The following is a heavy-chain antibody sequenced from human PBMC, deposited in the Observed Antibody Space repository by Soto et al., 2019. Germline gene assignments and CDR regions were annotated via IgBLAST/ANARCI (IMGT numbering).Heavy chain of an antibody. J-gene: IGHJ5*02. CDR2: ISTSGNT. D-gene: IGHD3-16*01. CDR1: GVSMRNSY. V-gene: IGHV4-4*07. Sequence: SETLSLTCSVSGVSMRNSYWTWIRQSAGKGLEWIGRISTSGNTNYNPSLNSRLTMSVDTSKNQVSLKLTSVTAADTAVYYCARGGGVPSLGDPWGQGTLVTVSS. CDR3: ARGGGVPSLGDP.